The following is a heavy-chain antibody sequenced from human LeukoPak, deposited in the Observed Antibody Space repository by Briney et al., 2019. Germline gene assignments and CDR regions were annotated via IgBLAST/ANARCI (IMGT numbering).Heavy chain of an antibody. Sequence: ASVKVSCKASGYTFTSYGISWVRQAPGQGLEWMGWISAYNGNTNYAQKLQGRVTMTTDTSTSTAYMELRSLRSDDTAVYYCARDTIFGVVTTGCYFDHWGQGTLVTVSS. CDR2: ISAYNGNT. V-gene: IGHV1-18*01. J-gene: IGHJ4*02. CDR3: ARDTIFGVVTTGCYFDH. D-gene: IGHD3-3*01. CDR1: GYTFTSYG.